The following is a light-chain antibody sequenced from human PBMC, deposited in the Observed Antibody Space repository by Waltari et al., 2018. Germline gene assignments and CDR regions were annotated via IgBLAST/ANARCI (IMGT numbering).Light chain of an antibody. CDR3: QQSFSAPRT. Sequence: DIQMTQSPSSLSASVGDRVTITCRASQAISIYLNWYQQKLGKAPKLLIYAASTLQSGVPSRFSGSGSGTDFTLTITGIQPEDFATYYCQQSFSAPRTFGQGTSLEIK. CDR2: AAS. J-gene: IGKJ2*02. V-gene: IGKV1-39*01. CDR1: QAISIY.